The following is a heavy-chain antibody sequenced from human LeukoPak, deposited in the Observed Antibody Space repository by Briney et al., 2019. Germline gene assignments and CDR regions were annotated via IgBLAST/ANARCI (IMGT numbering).Heavy chain of an antibody. Sequence: PGRSLRLSCAASGFTFSSYGMHWVRQAPGKGLEWVAVISYDGSNKYYADSVKGRFTISRDNSKNTLYLQMNSLRAEDTAVYYCAKVGSSGWLRDFQHWGQGTLVTVSS. D-gene: IGHD6-19*01. CDR1: GFTFSSYG. V-gene: IGHV3-30*18. J-gene: IGHJ1*01. CDR3: AKVGSSGWLRDFQH. CDR2: ISYDGSNK.